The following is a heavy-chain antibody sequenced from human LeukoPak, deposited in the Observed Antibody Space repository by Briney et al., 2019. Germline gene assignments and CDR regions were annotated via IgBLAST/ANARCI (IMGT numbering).Heavy chain of an antibody. V-gene: IGHV1-69*01. J-gene: IGHJ4*02. CDR3: ALLGDGPIGMGLLGSFDY. D-gene: IGHD3-16*01. CDR2: IIPVFGTP. CDR1: GGSFRNPA. Sequence: SVTVSCKASGGSFRNPAFVWVRQAPGQGLEWMGGIIPVFGTPNYADNFQGRVTFTADDSATTAYLDLTSLRSEDTAVYFCALLGDGPIGMGLLGSFDYWGQGTLVTVSP.